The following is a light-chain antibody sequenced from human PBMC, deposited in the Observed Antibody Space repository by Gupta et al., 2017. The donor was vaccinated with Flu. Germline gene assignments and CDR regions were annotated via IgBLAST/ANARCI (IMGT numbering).Light chain of an antibody. V-gene: IGKV3-11*01. CDR2: AAS. CDR1: QSINNY. Sequence: EIVLTQSPATLSLSPGDRATLSCRASQSINNYLAWYQQKAGQAPRLLIYAASNRATGVPPSFSGSGSGTDFTLTISSREPEDFAVYYCQQRSIGPTLYTFGPGTKVDIK. CDR3: QQRSIGPTLYT. J-gene: IGKJ3*01.